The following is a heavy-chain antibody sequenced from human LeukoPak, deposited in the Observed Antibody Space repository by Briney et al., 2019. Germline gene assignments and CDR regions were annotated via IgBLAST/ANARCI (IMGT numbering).Heavy chain of an antibody. CDR2: ISSDSSYI. V-gene: IGHV3-21*04. D-gene: IGHD1-14*01. J-gene: IGHJ3*02. CDR1: GFTFSSYA. Sequence: TGGSLRLSCAASGFTFSSYAMSWVRQAPGKGLEWVSYISSDSSYICYADSVKGRFTIYRDNAKNSLYLQMNSLRAKDTAVYYCAKDRLKLSGGAPDAFDIWGQGTMVTVSS. CDR3: AKDRLKLSGGAPDAFDI.